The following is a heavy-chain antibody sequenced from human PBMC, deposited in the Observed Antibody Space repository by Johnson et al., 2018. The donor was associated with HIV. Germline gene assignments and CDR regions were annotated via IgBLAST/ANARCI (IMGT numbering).Heavy chain of an antibody. Sequence: VQLVESGGGVVQPGRSLRLSCAASGFTFDDYGMSWVRQAPGKGLEWVSGINWNGGSIGYADSVKGRFTISRDNAKNSLYLQMNSLSPEDTAVYFCARGRATALDIDAFDIWGQGTMVTVSS. CDR3: ARGRATALDIDAFDI. D-gene: IGHD5-12*01. V-gene: IGHV3-20*04. J-gene: IGHJ3*02. CDR2: INWNGGSI. CDR1: GFTFDDYG.